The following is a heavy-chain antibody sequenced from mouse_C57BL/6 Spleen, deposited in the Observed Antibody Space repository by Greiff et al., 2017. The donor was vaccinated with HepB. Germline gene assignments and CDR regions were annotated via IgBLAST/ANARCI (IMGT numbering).Heavy chain of an antibody. CDR3: ASSSGYYYAMDY. D-gene: IGHD3-2*02. Sequence: QVHVKQSGAELVKPGASVKLSCKASGYTFTSYWMHWVKQRPGQGLEWIGMIHPNSGSTNYNEKFKSKATLTVDKSSSTAYMQLSSLTSEDSAVYYCASSSGYYYAMDYWGQGTSVTVSS. J-gene: IGHJ4*01. V-gene: IGHV1-64*01. CDR1: GYTFTSYW. CDR2: IHPNSGST.